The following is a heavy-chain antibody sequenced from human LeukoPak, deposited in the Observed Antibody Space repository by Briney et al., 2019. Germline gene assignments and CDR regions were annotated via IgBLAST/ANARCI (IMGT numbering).Heavy chain of an antibody. J-gene: IGHJ4*02. D-gene: IGHD5-12*01. CDR3: ARAIVGTENFDY. Sequence: TGGSLRLSCAASGFTFSTHAMQWGRQARGKGGEWVAVVSHDGNTKYSTDSVKGRFTISRDNSKNTLYLQMNGLRTDDTAVYYCARAIVGTENFDYWGQGTLVTVSS. CDR2: VSHDGNTK. V-gene: IGHV3-30*10. CDR1: GFTFSTHA.